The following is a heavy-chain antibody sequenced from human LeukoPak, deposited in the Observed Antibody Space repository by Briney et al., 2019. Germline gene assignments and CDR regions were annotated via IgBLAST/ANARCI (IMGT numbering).Heavy chain of an antibody. D-gene: IGHD1-14*01. V-gene: IGHV1-2*02. CDR1: GYTFDNFY. Sequence: ASVKVSCKASGYTFDNFYIHWVRQAPGQGPEWMGWINGNDGSTNYALKFQGRVTMTRVTAISTVYMDLSGLRPDDTAIYYCARDEGSTYNQLDYWGHGTLVTVSS. J-gene: IGHJ4*01. CDR3: ARDEGSTYNQLDY. CDR2: INGNDGST.